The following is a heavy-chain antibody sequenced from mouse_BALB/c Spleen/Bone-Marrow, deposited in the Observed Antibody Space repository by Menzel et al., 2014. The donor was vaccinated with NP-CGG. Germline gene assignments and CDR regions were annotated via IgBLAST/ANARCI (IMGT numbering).Heavy chain of an antibody. Sequence: VQLQQSGAELVKPGASVKLSCTASGFNIKDTYMHWVKQRPEQGLEWIGRIDPANGNTKYDPKFQGKATITADTSSNTAYLQLSSLTSEDTAVYYCAGYYYGSAWLAYWGQGTLVTVSA. D-gene: IGHD1-1*01. V-gene: IGHV14-3*02. CDR2: IDPANGNT. CDR1: GFNIKDTY. CDR3: AGYYYGSAWLAY. J-gene: IGHJ3*01.